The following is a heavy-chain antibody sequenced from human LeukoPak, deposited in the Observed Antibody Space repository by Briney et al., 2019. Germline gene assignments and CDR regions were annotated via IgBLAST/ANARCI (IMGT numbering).Heavy chain of an antibody. CDR3: ARRGYLENWFDP. D-gene: IGHD3-3*01. CDR2: IYISGST. J-gene: IGHJ5*02. V-gene: IGHV4-4*07. CDR1: GGSISSYY. Sequence: SETLSLTCTVSGGSISSYYWSWIRQPAGKGLEWIGRIYISGSTNYNPSLKSRVTISVDTSKNQFSLKLSSVTAADTAIYYCARRGYLENWFDPWGQGTLVTVSS.